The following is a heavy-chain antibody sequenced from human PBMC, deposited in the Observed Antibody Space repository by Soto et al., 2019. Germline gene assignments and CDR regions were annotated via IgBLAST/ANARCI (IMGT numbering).Heavy chain of an antibody. J-gene: IGHJ5*02. CDR1: GDSVSSNSAA. Sequence: SQALSLTCALSGDSVSSNSAAWTWIRQSPSRGLEWLGRTYYRSNWYNDYAVSVKSRITINPDTSKNQFSLQLNSVTPEDTAVYYCARGSSEKNNWFDPWGQGTLVTVS. CDR3: ARGSSEKNNWFDP. D-gene: IGHD6-25*01. V-gene: IGHV6-1*01. CDR2: TYYRSNWYN.